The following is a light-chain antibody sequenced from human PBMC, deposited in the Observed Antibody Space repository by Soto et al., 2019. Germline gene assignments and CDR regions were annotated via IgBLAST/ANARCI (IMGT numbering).Light chain of an antibody. J-gene: IGKJ2*01. CDR1: QSSSSY. CDR2: AAS. CDR3: LQSYSTLYT. V-gene: IGKV1-39*01. Sequence: DIQMTQSPSSLSASVGDRVTITCRASQSSSSYLNWYQQKPGKAPKLLIYAASSLQSGVPSRFSGSGSGTDFTLTISSLQPEDFATYYCLQSYSTLYTFGQGTKLEIK.